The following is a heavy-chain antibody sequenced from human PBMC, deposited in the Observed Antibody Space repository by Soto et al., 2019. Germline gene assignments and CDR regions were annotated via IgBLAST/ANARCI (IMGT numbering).Heavy chain of an antibody. CDR2: IYHSGST. D-gene: IGHD3-16*01. J-gene: IGHJ4*02. Sequence: PSETLSLTCAVSSSSISSSNWWSWDRQPPGKGLEWIGEIYHSGSTNYNPSLKSRVTISVDKSKNQFSLKLSSVTAADTAVYYCARSVEPYLGESGVTYYFDYWGQGTLVTVSS. V-gene: IGHV4-4*02. CDR1: SSSISSSNW. CDR3: ARSVEPYLGESGVTYYFDY.